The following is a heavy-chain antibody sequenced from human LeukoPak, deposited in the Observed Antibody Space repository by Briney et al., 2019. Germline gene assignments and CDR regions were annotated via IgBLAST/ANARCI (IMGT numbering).Heavy chain of an antibody. V-gene: IGHV3-49*04. CDR1: GFTFSSYS. CDR2: IRSKAYGGTT. D-gene: IGHD3-22*01. J-gene: IGHJ6*02. Sequence: PGGSLRLSCAASGFTFSSYSMNWVRQAPGKGLEWVGFIRSKAYGGTTEYAASVKGRFTISRDDSKSIAYLQMNSLKTEDTAVYYCSRYYDSSGYSVWGQGTTVTVSS. CDR3: SRYYDSSGYSV.